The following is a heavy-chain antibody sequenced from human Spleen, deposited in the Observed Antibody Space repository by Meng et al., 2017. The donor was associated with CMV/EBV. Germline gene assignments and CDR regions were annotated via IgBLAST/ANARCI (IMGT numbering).Heavy chain of an antibody. Sequence: GGSLRLSCVASGFTFSSYVLHWVRQAPGKGLEWVGRIKTKADGGTTDYAAPVKGRFTISRDDSRKTLYLQMTSLETEDTAVYFCSTTIRNDFWSGFFHWGQGSLVTVSS. D-gene: IGHD3-3*01. J-gene: IGHJ4*02. CDR2: IKTKADGGTT. CDR3: STTIRNDFWSGFFH. CDR1: GFTFSSYV. V-gene: IGHV3-15*01.